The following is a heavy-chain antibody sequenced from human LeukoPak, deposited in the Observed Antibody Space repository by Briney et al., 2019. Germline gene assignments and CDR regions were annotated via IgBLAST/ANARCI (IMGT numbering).Heavy chain of an antibody. Sequence: PSQTLSLTCAISGDSVSSNSSAWNWIRQSPSRGLEWLGRTYYRSKWYNDYAVSVKGRITINPDTSKNHFSLQLNSVTPEDTAIYYCAKMGYSYGGPWAQEPLATVSS. CDR3: AKMGYSYGGP. CDR2: TYYRSKWYN. V-gene: IGHV6-1*01. D-gene: IGHD5-18*01. J-gene: IGHJ5*02. CDR1: GDSVSSNSSA.